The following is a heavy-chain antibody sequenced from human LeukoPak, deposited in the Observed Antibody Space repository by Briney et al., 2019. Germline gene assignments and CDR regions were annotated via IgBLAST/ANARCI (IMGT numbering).Heavy chain of an antibody. V-gene: IGHV1-8*01. CDR3: ARSKADTMIVVVIKNYYYYGMDV. J-gene: IGHJ6*02. CDR1: GYTFTSYD. Sequence: ASVKVSCKASGYTFTSYDINWVRQATGQGLEWMGWMNPNSGNTGYAQKFQGRVTMTRNTSISTAYMELSSLRSEDTAVYYCARSKADTMIVVVIKNYYYYGMDVWGQGTTVTVSS. D-gene: IGHD3-22*01. CDR2: MNPNSGNT.